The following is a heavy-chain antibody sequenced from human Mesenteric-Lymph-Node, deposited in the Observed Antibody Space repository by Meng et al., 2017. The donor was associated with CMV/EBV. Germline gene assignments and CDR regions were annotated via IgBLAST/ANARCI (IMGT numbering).Heavy chain of an antibody. Sequence: GGSLRLSCAASGFTFSSYWMSWVRQAPGKGPEWVANINQAGSERYYVDSVKGRFTISRDNAKNSLFLQMNTLRAEDTAVYYCARDRYCSSTSCYKYYFDSWGQGTLVTVSS. CDR3: ARDRYCSSTSCYKYYFDS. CDR2: INQAGSER. J-gene: IGHJ4*02. V-gene: IGHV3-7*01. D-gene: IGHD2-2*01. CDR1: GFTFSSYW.